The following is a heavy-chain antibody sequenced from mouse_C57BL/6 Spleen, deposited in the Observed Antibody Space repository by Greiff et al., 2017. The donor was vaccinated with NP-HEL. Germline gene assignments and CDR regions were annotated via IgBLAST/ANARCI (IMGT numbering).Heavy chain of an antibody. V-gene: IGHV1-50*01. CDR1: GYTFTSYW. D-gene: IGHD2-5*01. CDR3: ARRDYSNYEGFAY. CDR2: IDPSDSYT. Sequence: VQLQQPGAELVKPGASVKLSCKASGYTFTSYWMQWVKQRPGQGLEWIGEIDPSDSYTNYNQKFKGKATLTVDTSSSTAYMQLSSLTSEDSAVYYCARRDYSNYEGFAYWGQGTLVTVSA. J-gene: IGHJ3*01.